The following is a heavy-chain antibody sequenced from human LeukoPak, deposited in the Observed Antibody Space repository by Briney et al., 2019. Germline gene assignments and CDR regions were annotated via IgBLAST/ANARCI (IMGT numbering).Heavy chain of an antibody. V-gene: IGHV3-7*04. CDR2: IKQDGSEK. Sequence: PGGSLRLSCAASGFTFSSYWMSWVRQAPGKGLEGVAKIKQDGSEKYYVDSVKGRFTISRDNAKNSLYLQMNSLRAEDAAVYYCARGDEYCSGGSCHSINHFDYWGQGTLVTVSS. D-gene: IGHD2-15*01. CDR1: GFTFSSYW. J-gene: IGHJ4*02. CDR3: ARGDEYCSGGSCHSINHFDY.